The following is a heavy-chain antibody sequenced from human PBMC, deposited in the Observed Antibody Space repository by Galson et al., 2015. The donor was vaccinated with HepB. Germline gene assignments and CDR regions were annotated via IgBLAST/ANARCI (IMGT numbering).Heavy chain of an antibody. V-gene: IGHV3-30*03. CDR1: GFIFNNAW. CDR3: ARGGRNWYPTRAEYLDY. CDR2: LSYDGNNK. J-gene: IGHJ1*01. Sequence: SLRLSCAASGFIFNNAWMNWVRQAPGKGLEWVAVLSYDGNNKYYVDSVKGRFTISRDNYKSTLSLQMNSLRAEDTAVYYCARGGRNWYPTRAEYLDYWGQGTPVTVSS. D-gene: IGHD6-13*01.